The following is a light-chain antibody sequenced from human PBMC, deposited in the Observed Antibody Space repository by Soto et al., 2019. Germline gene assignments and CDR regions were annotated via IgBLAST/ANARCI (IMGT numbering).Light chain of an antibody. Sequence: SYELTQAPSVSVAPGQTAWVTCGGDDIGDKRVYWYQQRPGQAPVLVVYNDRDRTSGSPERFSGSNSGNTATLTISRVEGGDEADYYCQVWDSSSLHVVFGGGTKLTVL. CDR3: QVWDSSSLHVV. CDR2: NDR. J-gene: IGLJ2*01. V-gene: IGLV3-21*02. CDR1: DIGDKR.